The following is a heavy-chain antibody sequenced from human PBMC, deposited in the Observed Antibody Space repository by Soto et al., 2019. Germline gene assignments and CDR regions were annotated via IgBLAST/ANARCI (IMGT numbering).Heavy chain of an antibody. CDR2: ISYDGSNK. Sequence: PGGSLRLSCAASGFTFSSYAMHWVRQAPGKGLEWVAVISYDGSNKYYADSVKGRLTISRDNSKNTLYLQMNSLRAEDTAVYYCARQTRPRNWFDPWGQGTLVTVSS. J-gene: IGHJ5*02. CDR1: GFTFSSYA. CDR3: ARQTRPRNWFDP. V-gene: IGHV3-30-3*01.